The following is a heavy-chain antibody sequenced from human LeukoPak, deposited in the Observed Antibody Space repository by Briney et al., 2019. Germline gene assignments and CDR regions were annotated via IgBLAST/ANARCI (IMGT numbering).Heavy chain of an antibody. CDR1: NGPLTSTKW. CDR3: ARVQYYYGSGGKYYFDY. D-gene: IGHD3-10*01. Sequence: PSETLSLTCTVSNGPLTSTKWWSWVRQPPGKGLEWIGEISHTGSTNYNPSFNSRVTMSVDKSKNQFSLKLSSVTAADTAVYYCARVQYYYGSGGKYYFDYWGQGTLVTVSS. J-gene: IGHJ4*02. CDR2: ISHTGST. V-gene: IGHV4-4*02.